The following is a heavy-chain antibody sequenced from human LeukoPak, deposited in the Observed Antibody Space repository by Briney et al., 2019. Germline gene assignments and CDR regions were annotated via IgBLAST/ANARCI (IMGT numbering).Heavy chain of an antibody. CDR1: GFTFDDYA. CDR2: ISWNSGSI. Sequence: GGSLRLSCAASGFTFDDYAMHWVRQAPGKGLEWVSGISWNSGSIGYADSVKGRFTISRGNAKNSLYLQMNSLRAEDTALYYCAKDIGAVGTDAFDIWGQGTMVTVSS. V-gene: IGHV3-9*01. CDR3: AKDIGAVGTDAFDI. D-gene: IGHD4-23*01. J-gene: IGHJ3*02.